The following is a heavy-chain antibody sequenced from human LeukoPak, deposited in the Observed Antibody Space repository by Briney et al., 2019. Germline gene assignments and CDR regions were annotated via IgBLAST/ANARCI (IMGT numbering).Heavy chain of an antibody. D-gene: IGHD4-17*01. Sequence: GGSLRLSCTVSGFTVSSNSMSWVRQAPGKGLEWVSFIYSGGNTHNSDSVKGRFTISRDNTKNSVYLDMNSLRAEDTAVYYCARDFGDYFGGRAFDIWGQGTMVTVSS. CDR1: GFTVSSNS. V-gene: IGHV3-53*01. CDR2: IYSGGNT. J-gene: IGHJ3*02. CDR3: ARDFGDYFGGRAFDI.